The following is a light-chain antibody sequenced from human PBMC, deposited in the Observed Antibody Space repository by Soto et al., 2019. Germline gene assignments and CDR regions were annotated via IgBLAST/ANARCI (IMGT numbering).Light chain of an antibody. CDR3: AAWDDSLSGYV. Sequence: LTPPPSTSGTPGQMVTISCSGSSSNIGSNYVYWYQQFPGTAPKFLIYTHNQRPSGVPDRFSGSKSGTSASLAISGLRSEDEADYYCAAWDDSLSGYVFGTGTKVTVL. J-gene: IGLJ1*01. CDR2: THN. V-gene: IGLV1-47*01. CDR1: SSNIGSNY.